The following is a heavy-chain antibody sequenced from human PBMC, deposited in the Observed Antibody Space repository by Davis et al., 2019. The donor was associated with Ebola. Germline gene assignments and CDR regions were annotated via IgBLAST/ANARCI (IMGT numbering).Heavy chain of an antibody. V-gene: IGHV4-59*08. CDR1: GGSSSSYH. CDR2: IYYSGSP. Sequence: SETLSLTCTVPGGSSSSYHWTWIPQPPGKGLEWIGYIYYSGSPNYNPSLKCRVTISVDTSKNQFSLKLSSVTAADTAVYYCARLLCYYGMDVWGQGTTVTVSS. D-gene: IGHD2/OR15-2a*01. J-gene: IGHJ6*02. CDR3: ARLLCYYGMDV.